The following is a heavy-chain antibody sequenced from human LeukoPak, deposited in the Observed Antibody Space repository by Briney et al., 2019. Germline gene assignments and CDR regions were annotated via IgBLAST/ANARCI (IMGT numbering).Heavy chain of an antibody. J-gene: IGHJ4*02. CDR3: AKGHGYSSGWSYDY. V-gene: IGHV3-30*18. CDR1: GFTFSSYG. Sequence: GGSLRLSCAASGFTFSSYGMHWVRQAPGKGLEWVAVISYDGSNKYYADSVKGRFTISRDNSKNTLYLQMNGLRAEDTAVYYCAKGHGYSSGWSYDYWGQGTLVTVSS. D-gene: IGHD6-19*01. CDR2: ISYDGSNK.